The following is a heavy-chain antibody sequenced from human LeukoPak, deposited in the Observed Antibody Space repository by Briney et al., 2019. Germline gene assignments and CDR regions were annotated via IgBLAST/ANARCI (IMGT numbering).Heavy chain of an antibody. CDR1: GYSFTAHF. V-gene: IGHV1-2*02. D-gene: IGHD5-18*01. CDR2: IDPNSGGT. Sequence: GASVKVSFQVSGYSFTAHFIHWVRQAPGQGLEWMGWIDPNSGGTNCAQKFQGRVTMTRDTSVSAVYMELSSLRSDDTAVYYCARGGGYSWFDYWGQGTLVTVSS. J-gene: IGHJ4*02. CDR3: ARGGGYSWFDY.